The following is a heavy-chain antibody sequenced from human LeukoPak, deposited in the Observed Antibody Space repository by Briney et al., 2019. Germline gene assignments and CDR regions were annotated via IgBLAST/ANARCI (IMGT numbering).Heavy chain of an antibody. CDR1: GGSISSSSYY. CDR2: IYYSGST. J-gene: IGHJ5*02. D-gene: IGHD4-17*01. CDR3: ARHVRTVTTDNWFDP. Sequence: SETLSLTCSVSGGSISSSSYYWGWLRQPPGTGLEWVGTIYYSGSTYYNPSLKSRVTISVDTSNNQFSLKLSSVTAADTAVYYCARHVRTVTTDNWFDPWGQGTLVTVSS. V-gene: IGHV4-39*01.